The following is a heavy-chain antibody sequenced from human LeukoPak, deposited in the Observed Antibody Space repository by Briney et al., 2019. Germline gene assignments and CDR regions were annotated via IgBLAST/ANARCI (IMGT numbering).Heavy chain of an antibody. D-gene: IGHD6-13*01. V-gene: IGHV3-7*01. Sequence: GGSLRLSCEVSGFTFTDYWMNWVRQAPGKGPEWVASIRQDGSEKTYVDSVKGRFTISRDNTKNSLSLQLNGLRAEDAAVYYCARDGAAAGLYFDLWGQGTLVTVSS. J-gene: IGHJ4*01. CDR1: GFTFTDYW. CDR2: IRQDGSEK. CDR3: ARDGAAAGLYFDL.